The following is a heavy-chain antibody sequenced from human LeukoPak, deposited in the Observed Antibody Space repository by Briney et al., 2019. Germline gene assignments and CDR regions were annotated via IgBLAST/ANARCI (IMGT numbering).Heavy chain of an antibody. J-gene: IGHJ3*02. Sequence: PSETLSLTCTVSGFSISSGNYWGWIRQPPGKGLEWIGSLFQSGDIYYNPSLKSRLTMSVDTSKNQFSLKLSSVTAADTAVYYCARGRLTDGDPDGFDIWGQGTMVTVSS. V-gene: IGHV4-38-2*02. CDR1: GFSISSGNY. CDR3: ARGRLTDGDPDGFDI. CDR2: LFQSGDI. D-gene: IGHD4-17*01.